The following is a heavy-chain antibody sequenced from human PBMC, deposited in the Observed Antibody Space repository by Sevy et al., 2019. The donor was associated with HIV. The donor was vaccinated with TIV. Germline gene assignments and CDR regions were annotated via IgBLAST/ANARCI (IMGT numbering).Heavy chain of an antibody. J-gene: IGHJ6*02. CDR2: IWYDGSKK. CDR3: ARAEFGGNPYDYGMGV. Sequence: GGSLRLSCAASGFTFSNYGMHWVRQAPGKGLEWVAVIWYDGSKKYYVDSVKGRFIISRDNSKNTLYLQMNSLRVEDTAVYYWARAEFGGNPYDYGMGVWGQGTTVTVSS. D-gene: IGHD2-15*01. V-gene: IGHV3-33*01. CDR1: GFTFSNYG.